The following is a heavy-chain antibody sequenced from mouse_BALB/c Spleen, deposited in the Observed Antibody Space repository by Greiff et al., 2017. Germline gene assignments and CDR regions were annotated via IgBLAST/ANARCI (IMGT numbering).Heavy chain of an antibody. V-gene: IGHV5-12-2*01. CDR2: ISNGGGST. D-gene: IGHD1-1*01. CDR3: ARSVKDYAMDY. CDR1: GFTFSSYT. J-gene: IGHJ4*01. Sequence: EVMLVESGGGLVQPGGSLKLSCAASGFTFSSYTMSWVRQTPEKRLEWVAYISNGGGSTYYPDTVKGRFTISRDNAKNTLYLQMSSLKSEDTAMYYCARSVKDYAMDYWGQGTSVTVSS.